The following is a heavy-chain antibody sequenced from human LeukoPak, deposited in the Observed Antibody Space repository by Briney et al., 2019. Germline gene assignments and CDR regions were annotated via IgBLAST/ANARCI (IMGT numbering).Heavy chain of an antibody. Sequence: GGSLRLSCAASGFTFSSYAMSWVRQAPGKGLEWVSAISGSGGSTYYADSVKGRFTISRDNSKNTLYLQMNSLRAEDTAVYYCARISRVYSGYDTSDYWGQGTLVTVSS. D-gene: IGHD5-12*01. CDR1: GFTFSSYA. CDR2: ISGSGGST. V-gene: IGHV3-23*01. J-gene: IGHJ4*02. CDR3: ARISRVYSGYDTSDY.